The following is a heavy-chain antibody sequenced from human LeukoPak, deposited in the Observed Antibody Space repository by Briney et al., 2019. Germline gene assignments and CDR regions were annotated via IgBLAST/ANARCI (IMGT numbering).Heavy chain of an antibody. D-gene: IGHD6-19*01. CDR1: GFTFGNYP. V-gene: IGHV3-23*01. CDR2: ITYNGGNT. J-gene: IGHJ6*03. CDR3: EKQDDGDSRGWSYYYYYYYMDV. Sequence: GGSLRLSCAASGFTFGNYPLRWVRQAPGKGLEWVTPITYNGGNTYYADSMKGRFTISRDNSKNTLYLQMNSLRAEDTAVYYCEKQDDGDSRGWSYYYYYYYMDVWGKGTTVTVSS.